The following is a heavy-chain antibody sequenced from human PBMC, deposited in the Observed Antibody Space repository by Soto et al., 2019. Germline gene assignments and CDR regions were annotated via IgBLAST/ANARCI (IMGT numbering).Heavy chain of an antibody. Sequence: QVQLVQSGAEVKKPGSSVKVSCKASGGTFTTYPLNWVRQAPGQGLEWMGGIIPMFGTTNYAQKFQGRVTITADESTSTAYMELSSLRSEDTAMYYCARQFTDGDYQYWGQGTLVTVSS. J-gene: IGHJ4*02. D-gene: IGHD4-17*01. CDR3: ARQFTDGDYQY. CDR1: GGTFTTYP. CDR2: IIPMFGTT. V-gene: IGHV1-69*01.